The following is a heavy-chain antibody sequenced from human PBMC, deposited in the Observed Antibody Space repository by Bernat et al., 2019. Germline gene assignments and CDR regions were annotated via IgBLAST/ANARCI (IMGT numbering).Heavy chain of an antibody. CDR3: ARGEDSGYDFDY. J-gene: IGHJ4*03. D-gene: IGHD5-12*01. V-gene: IGHV3-21*01. CDR2: ISSSSSYI. CDR1: GFTFSSYS. Sequence: EVQLVESGGGLVKPGGSLRLSCAASGFTFSSYSMNWVRQAPGKGLEWVSSISSSSSYIYYADSVKGRFTISRDNAKNSLYLQMNSLRAEDTAVYYCARGEDSGYDFDYWGQGTTVTVSS.